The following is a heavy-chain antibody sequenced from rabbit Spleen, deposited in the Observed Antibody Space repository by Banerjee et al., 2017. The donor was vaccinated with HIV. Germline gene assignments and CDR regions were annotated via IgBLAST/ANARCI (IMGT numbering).Heavy chain of an antibody. CDR3: ARDTSSSFSSYGMDL. D-gene: IGHD1-1*01. CDR2: IEGGSSGFT. CDR1: GFSFSGSSY. Sequence: QSLEESGGDLVKPGASLTLTCTASGFSFSGSSYMCWVRQAPGKGLEWIACIEGGSSGFTYYASWVNGRFSISKTSSTTVTLQMTSLTGADTATYFCARDTSSSFSSYGMDLWGPGTLVTVS. J-gene: IGHJ6*01. V-gene: IGHV1S40*01.